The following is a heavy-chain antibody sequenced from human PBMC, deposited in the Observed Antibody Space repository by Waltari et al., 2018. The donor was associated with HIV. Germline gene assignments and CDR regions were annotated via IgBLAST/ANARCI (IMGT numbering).Heavy chain of an antibody. Sequence: QVQLVESGGGVVQPGRSLRLSCAGSGFTFNNYVLHWVRQAPGKGLECRALLSNEGDKKHYAESVKGRFDISRDNSKNTLYLLMDSLRVEDTAIYYCAREGPWGAFYVSGLDIWGQGTMVTVSS. D-gene: IGHD3-16*01. CDR3: AREGPWGAFYVSGLDI. CDR2: LSNEGDKK. J-gene: IGHJ3*02. V-gene: IGHV3-30*09. CDR1: GFTFNNYV.